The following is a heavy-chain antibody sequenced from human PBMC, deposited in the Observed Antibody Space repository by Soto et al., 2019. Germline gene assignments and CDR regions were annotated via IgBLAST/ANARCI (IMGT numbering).Heavy chain of an antibody. CDR3: ARENTSSIVGATGPLYCYYGMDV. CDR1: GYTFTGYY. D-gene: IGHD1-26*01. Sequence: RASVKVSCKASGYTFTGYYMHWVRQAPGQGLEWMGWINPNSGGTNYAQKFQGWVTMTRDTSISTAYMELSRLRSDDTAVYYCARENTSSIVGATGPLYCYYGMDVWGQGTTVTVSS. J-gene: IGHJ6*02. V-gene: IGHV1-2*04. CDR2: INPNSGGT.